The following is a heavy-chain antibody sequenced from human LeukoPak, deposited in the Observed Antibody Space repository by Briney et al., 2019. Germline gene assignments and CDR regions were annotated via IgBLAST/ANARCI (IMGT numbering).Heavy chain of an antibody. V-gene: IGHV3-23*01. Sequence: GGSLRLSCAASGFTFSSYAMSWVRQAPGKGLEWVSAISGSGGSTYYADSVKGRFTISRDNSKNTLYLQMNSLRAEDTAVYYFAKDQHSSSWYPGFQHWGQGTLVTVSS. D-gene: IGHD6-13*01. CDR1: GFTFSSYA. CDR2: ISGSGGST. J-gene: IGHJ1*01. CDR3: AKDQHSSSWYPGFQH.